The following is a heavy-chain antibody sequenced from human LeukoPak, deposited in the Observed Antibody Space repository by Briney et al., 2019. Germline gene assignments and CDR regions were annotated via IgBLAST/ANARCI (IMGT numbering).Heavy chain of an antibody. CDR1: GFTFSSYG. CDR3: AKEYYDILTGLYYGMDV. J-gene: IGHJ6*04. D-gene: IGHD3-9*01. Sequence: GGSLRVSCAASGFTFSSYGMHWVRQAPGKGLGWVAVISYDGSNKYYADSVKGGFTISRDNSKNTLYLQMNSLRAEDTAVYYCAKEYYDILTGLYYGMDVWGKGTTVTVSS. V-gene: IGHV3-30*18. CDR2: ISYDGSNK.